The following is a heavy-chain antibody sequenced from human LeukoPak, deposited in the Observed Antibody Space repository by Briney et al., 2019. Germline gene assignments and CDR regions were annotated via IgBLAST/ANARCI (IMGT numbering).Heavy chain of an antibody. V-gene: IGHV3-7*01. D-gene: IGHD3-22*01. CDR1: GFTFSSYW. CDR3: ARDAYYYDNSGYYLPAGADY. Sequence: GGSLRLSCAASGFTFSSYWMSWVRQAPGKGLEWVANIKQDGSEKYYVDSVKGRFTISRDNAKNSLYLQMNSLRAEDTAMYYCARDAYYYDNSGYYLPAGADYWGQGTLVTVSS. CDR2: IKQDGSEK. J-gene: IGHJ4*02.